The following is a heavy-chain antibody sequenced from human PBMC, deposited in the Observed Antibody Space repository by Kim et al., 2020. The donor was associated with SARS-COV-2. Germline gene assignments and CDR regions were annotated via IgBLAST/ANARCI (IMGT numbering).Heavy chain of an antibody. J-gene: IGHJ4*02. D-gene: IGHD3-22*01. CDR1: GFTFSSYA. CDR3: ARSPPDSPDYYDSCGYYYALFDY. Sequence: GGSLRLSCAASGFTFSSYAMHWVRQAPGKGLEWVAVISYDGSNKYYADSVKGRFTISRDNSKNTLYLQMNSLRGEDTAVYYCARSPPDSPDYYDSCGYYYALFDYWGQGTLVTVSS. V-gene: IGHV3-30*04. CDR2: ISYDGSNK.